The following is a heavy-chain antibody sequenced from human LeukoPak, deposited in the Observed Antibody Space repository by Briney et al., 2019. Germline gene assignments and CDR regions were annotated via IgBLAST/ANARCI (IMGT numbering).Heavy chain of an antibody. D-gene: IGHD4-11*01. J-gene: IGHJ3*02. Sequence: GGSLRLSCAASGFTFSTYAMHWVRQAPGKGLEYVSSISGNGGITYYANSVRGRFTISRDNSKNTLYLQMGSLRAEDMAVYYCAREDYSAYAFDIWGQGTMVTVSS. CDR1: GFTFSTYA. V-gene: IGHV3-64*01. CDR2: ISGNGGIT. CDR3: AREDYSAYAFDI.